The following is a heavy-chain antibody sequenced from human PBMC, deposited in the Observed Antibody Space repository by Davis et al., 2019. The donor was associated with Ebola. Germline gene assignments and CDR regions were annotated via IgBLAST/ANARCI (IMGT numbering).Heavy chain of an antibody. D-gene: IGHD6-13*01. Sequence: ASVKVSCKASGYTFTNYYMHWVRQAPGQGLEWMGWISAYNGNTNYAQKLQGRVTMTTDTSTSTAYMELRSLRSDDTAVYYCAREYTSRYYGMDVWGQGTTVTVSS. CDR3: AREYTSRYYGMDV. V-gene: IGHV1-18*04. J-gene: IGHJ6*02. CDR2: ISAYNGNT. CDR1: GYTFTNYY.